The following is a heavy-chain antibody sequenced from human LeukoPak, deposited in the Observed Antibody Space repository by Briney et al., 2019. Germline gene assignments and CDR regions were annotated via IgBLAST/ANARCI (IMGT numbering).Heavy chain of an antibody. Sequence: PSETLSLTCTVSGGSISSYYWGWIRQPPGKGLEWIGSIYYSGSTYYNPSLKSRVTISVDTSKNQFSLKLSSVTAADTAVYYCARAPMTTVTTDAFDIWGQGTMVTVSS. CDR3: ARAPMTTVTTDAFDI. CDR2: IYYSGST. CDR1: GGSISSYY. J-gene: IGHJ3*02. D-gene: IGHD4-17*01. V-gene: IGHV4-39*07.